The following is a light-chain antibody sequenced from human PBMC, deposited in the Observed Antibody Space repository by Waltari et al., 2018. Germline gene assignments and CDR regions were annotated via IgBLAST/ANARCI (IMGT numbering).Light chain of an antibody. V-gene: IGLV2-23*02. J-gene: IGLJ3*02. Sequence: SALTQPASVSASPGQSITISCTGTSSDVGGYNFVSWYQQHPGKAPPVIIFEISKRPSGVSNRFSGSKSGNTASLTIAGLQAEDEANYYCCAYVGYSTWVFGGGTKLTVV. CDR2: EIS. CDR1: SSDVGGYNF. CDR3: CAYVGYSTWV.